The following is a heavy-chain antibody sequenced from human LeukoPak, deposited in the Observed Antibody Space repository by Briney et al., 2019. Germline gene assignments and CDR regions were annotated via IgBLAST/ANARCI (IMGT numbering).Heavy chain of an antibody. CDR2: VNHSGRT. V-gene: IGHV4-34*01. Sequence: SETLSLTCAVYGGSFSGYYWSWIRQPPGKGLEGIGEVNHSGRTNYHPSLKSHVTISVDPSKNQSSLKLSSVTGADTAVYYCARHSDEPTGFDYWGQGTLVTVSS. CDR3: ARHSDEPTGFDY. J-gene: IGHJ4*02. CDR1: GGSFSGYY. D-gene: IGHD1-26*01.